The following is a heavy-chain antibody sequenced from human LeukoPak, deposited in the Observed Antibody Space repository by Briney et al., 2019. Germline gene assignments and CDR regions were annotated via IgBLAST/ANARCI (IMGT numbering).Heavy chain of an antibody. J-gene: IGHJ4*02. CDR1: GYTFTSYG. Sequence: ASVKVSCKASGYTFTSYGISWVRQAPGQGLEWMGWISAYNGNTNYAQKLQGRVTMTTDTSTSTAYMELRSLRSDDTAVYYCAREIGITFGGVIDVGGSDYWGQGTLVTVSS. V-gene: IGHV1-18*01. CDR3: AREIGITFGGVIDVGGSDY. CDR2: ISAYNGNT. D-gene: IGHD3-16*02.